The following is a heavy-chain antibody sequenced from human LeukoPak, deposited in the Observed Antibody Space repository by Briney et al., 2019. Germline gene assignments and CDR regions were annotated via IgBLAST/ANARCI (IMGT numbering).Heavy chain of an antibody. CDR1: GFTFSNAW. J-gene: IGHJ4*02. Sequence: PGGSLRLSCAASGFTFSNAWMSWVRQAPGKGLEWVANIKKDGTEKYYVDSVKGRFTISRDNSKNTLYLQMNSLRAEDTAVYYCAIIQDYDILTGYYFDYWGQGTLVTVSS. CDR3: AIIQDYDILTGYYFDY. D-gene: IGHD3-9*01. V-gene: IGHV3-7*01. CDR2: IKKDGTEK.